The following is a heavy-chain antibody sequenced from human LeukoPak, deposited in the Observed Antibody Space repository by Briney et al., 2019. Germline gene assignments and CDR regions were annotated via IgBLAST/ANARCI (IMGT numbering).Heavy chain of an antibody. Sequence: GGSLRLSCAASGFTFSSYAMHWVRQAPGKGLEWVAVISYDGSNKYYADSVKGRFTISRDNAKNSLYLQMNSLRVEDTAVYYCARDTWRAVAGTSTYYYTGMDAWGQGTTVTVSS. V-gene: IGHV3-30-3*01. J-gene: IGHJ6*02. CDR2: ISYDGSNK. CDR1: GFTFSSYA. D-gene: IGHD6-19*01. CDR3: ARDTWRAVAGTSTYYYTGMDA.